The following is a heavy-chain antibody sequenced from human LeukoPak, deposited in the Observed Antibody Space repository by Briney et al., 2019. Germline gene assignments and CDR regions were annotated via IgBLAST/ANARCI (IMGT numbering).Heavy chain of an antibody. V-gene: IGHV3-53*05. D-gene: IGHD1-26*01. J-gene: IGHJ4*02. CDR2: IYSGGST. Sequence: GGSLRLSCAASGFTVSSNYMSWVRQAPGKGLEWVSVIYSGGSTYYADSVKGRFTISRDNSKNTLYLQMNSLRAEDTAVYYCAQWELLSDHDYWGQGTLVTVSS. CDR1: GFTVSSNY. CDR3: AQWELLSDHDY.